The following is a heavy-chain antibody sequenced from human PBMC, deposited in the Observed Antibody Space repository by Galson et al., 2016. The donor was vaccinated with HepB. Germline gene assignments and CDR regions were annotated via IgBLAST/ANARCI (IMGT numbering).Heavy chain of an antibody. CDR3: ARGDIVGAIFDY. D-gene: IGHD1-26*01. Sequence: SLRLSCAASGFTFSSYSMDWVRQAPGKGLEWVSSISSSSSYIYYADSVKGRFTSSRDNAKNSLYLQMNSLGAEDTAVYYCARGDIVGAIFDYWGQGTLVTVSS. J-gene: IGHJ4*02. V-gene: IGHV3-21*01. CDR1: GFTFSSYS. CDR2: ISSSSSYI.